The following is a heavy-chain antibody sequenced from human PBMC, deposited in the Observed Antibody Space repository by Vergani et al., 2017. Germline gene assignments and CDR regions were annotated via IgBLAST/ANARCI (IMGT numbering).Heavy chain of an antibody. J-gene: IGHJ6*02. Sequence: VQLVESGGGVVQPGRSLRLSCAASGFTFSSYSMNWVRQAPGKGLEWVSSISSSSSYIYYADSVKGRFTISRDNAKNSLYLQMNSLRAEDTAVYYCARDRYDFWSGYANYGMDVWGQGTTVTVSS. CDR3: ARDRYDFWSGYANYGMDV. CDR2: ISSSSSYI. CDR1: GFTFSSYS. D-gene: IGHD3-3*01. V-gene: IGHV3-21*01.